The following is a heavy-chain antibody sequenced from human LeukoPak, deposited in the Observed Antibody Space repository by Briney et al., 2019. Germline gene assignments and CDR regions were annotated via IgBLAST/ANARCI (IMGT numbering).Heavy chain of an antibody. CDR3: ARRVGSGWPVQH. Sequence: ASVKVSCKASGYTVSSYDINWVRQATVQGLEWMGWMNPNSGNTGYAQKFQGRLNMTRNTSIDTAYMELSSLRSDDTAVYYCARRVGSGWPVQHWGQGTLVTVSS. CDR2: MNPNSGNT. CDR1: GYTVSSYD. J-gene: IGHJ1*01. V-gene: IGHV1-8*01. D-gene: IGHD6-19*01.